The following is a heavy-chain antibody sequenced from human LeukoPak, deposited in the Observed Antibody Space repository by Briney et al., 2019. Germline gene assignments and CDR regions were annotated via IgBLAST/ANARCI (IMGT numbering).Heavy chain of an antibody. V-gene: IGHV4-61*02. CDR2: IYTSGST. Sequence: SETLSLTCTVSGGSISSGSYYWSWIRQPAGKGLEWIGRIYTSGSTNYNPSLKSRVTISVDTSKNQFSLKLSSVTAADTAVYYCARDRIAVAGTDYYYYMDVWGKGTTVTVSS. D-gene: IGHD6-19*01. CDR1: GGSISSGSYY. J-gene: IGHJ6*03. CDR3: ARDRIAVAGTDYYYYMDV.